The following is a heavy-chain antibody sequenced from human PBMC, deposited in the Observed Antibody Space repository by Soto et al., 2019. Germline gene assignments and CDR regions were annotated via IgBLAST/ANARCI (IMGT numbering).Heavy chain of an antibody. CDR1: GYAFTTYG. V-gene: IGHV1-18*01. CDR2: NSAHNGNT. J-gene: IGHJ4*02. D-gene: IGHD1-1*01. Sequence: QVHLVQSGAEVKKPGASVKVSCKGSGYAFTTYGITWVRQAPGQGLEWMGWNSAHNGNTNYAQKLQGSDTVTRDTSTSPAYKELSSLKSDETAGYYCARGRYGDYWGQGALVTVSS. CDR3: ARGRYGDY.